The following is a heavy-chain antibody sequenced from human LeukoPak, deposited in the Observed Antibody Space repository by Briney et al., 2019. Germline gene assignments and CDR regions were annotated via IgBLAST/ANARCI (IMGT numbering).Heavy chain of an antibody. Sequence: ASVKVSCKASGYTFTGYYMHWVRQAPGQGLEWMGWINPSSGGTNYAQKFQGRVTMTRDTSISTAYMELSRLRSDDTAVYYCARAGGTTVTTSWFDPWGQGTLVTVSS. V-gene: IGHV1-2*02. CDR2: INPSSGGT. CDR3: ARAGGTTVTTSWFDP. J-gene: IGHJ5*02. CDR1: GYTFTGYY. D-gene: IGHD4-17*01.